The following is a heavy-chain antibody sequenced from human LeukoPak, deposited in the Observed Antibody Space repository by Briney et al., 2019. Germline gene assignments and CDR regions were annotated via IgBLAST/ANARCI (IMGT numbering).Heavy chain of an antibody. CDR1: GVTFSSYA. CDR3: ARDFSEYGAHQGVSMDY. V-gene: IGHV1-69*05. J-gene: IGHJ4*02. CDR2: IIPIFGTA. Sequence: ASVKVSCKASGVTFSSYAISWVRQAPGQGLEWMGGIIPIFGTANYAQKFQGRVTITTDESTSTAYMELSSLRSEDTAVYYCARDFSEYGAHQGVSMDYWGQGTLVTVSS. D-gene: IGHD4/OR15-4a*01.